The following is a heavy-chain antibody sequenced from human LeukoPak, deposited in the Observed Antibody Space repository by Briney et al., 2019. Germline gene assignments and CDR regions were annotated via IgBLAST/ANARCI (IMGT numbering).Heavy chain of an antibody. V-gene: IGHV4-31*03. CDR3: ARNRRPPFDFDY. D-gene: IGHD1-14*01. Sequence: SETLSLTCTVSGGSISSGDYYWSWIRQHPGKGLEWIGYIYYSGNTYYNPSLRSRVTMSVDTSKNQFSLKLSSVSAADTAVYYCARNRRPPFDFDYWGQGTLVTVSS. J-gene: IGHJ4*02. CDR2: IYYSGNT. CDR1: GGSISSGDYY.